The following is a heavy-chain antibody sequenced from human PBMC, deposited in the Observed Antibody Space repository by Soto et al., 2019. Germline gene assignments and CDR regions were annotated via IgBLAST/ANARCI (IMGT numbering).Heavy chain of an antibody. J-gene: IGHJ6*03. Sequence: SETLSLTCVVSGGSLSDYFWSWIRQPPGMALEWIGEINHLGSINYNPSLKSRVTMSVDTSKNQFSLTLYSVTAADTATYYCARGGISHWAYFYYMDVWDRGTTVTVSS. V-gene: IGHV4-34*01. CDR2: INHLGSI. CDR3: ARGGISHWAYFYYMDV. CDR1: GGSLSDYF. D-gene: IGHD2-21*01.